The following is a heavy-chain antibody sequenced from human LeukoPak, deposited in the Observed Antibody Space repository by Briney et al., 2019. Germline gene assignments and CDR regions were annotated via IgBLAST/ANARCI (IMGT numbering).Heavy chain of an antibody. J-gene: IGHJ4*02. CDR2: IYHSGST. Sequence: SETLSLTCAVSGYSISSGYYWGWIRQPPGKGLEWIGSIYHSGSTYYNPSLQRRVTISLDSPKTHFSLKFTSVTAADTAVYYCASGGTAVVMALTYYFDTWGQGTPVTVSS. CDR1: GYSISSGYY. V-gene: IGHV4-38-2*01. D-gene: IGHD3-16*02. CDR3: ASGGTAVVMALTYYFDT.